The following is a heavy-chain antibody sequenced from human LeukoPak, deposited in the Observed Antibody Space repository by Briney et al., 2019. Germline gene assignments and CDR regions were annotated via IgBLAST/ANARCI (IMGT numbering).Heavy chain of an antibody. J-gene: IGHJ4*02. Sequence: SEALSLTCSVSGGSISSYYWSWIRQPPEKGLEWIGYIHYSGSTSYNPSLKSRVTMSVDTSKNQFSLKVSSVTAADTAVYYCARGGSSWYADYWGQGTLVTVSS. D-gene: IGHD6-13*01. CDR1: GGSISSYY. V-gene: IGHV4-59*01. CDR3: ARGGSSWYADY. CDR2: IHYSGST.